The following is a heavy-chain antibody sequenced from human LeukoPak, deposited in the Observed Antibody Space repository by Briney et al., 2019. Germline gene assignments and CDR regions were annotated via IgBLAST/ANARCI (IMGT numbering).Heavy chain of an antibody. CDR1: GFTFSDYT. CDR2: ISRSSSYI. CDR3: AKDLGV. V-gene: IGHV3-21*01. J-gene: IGHJ3*01. Sequence: GGSLRLSCAASGFTFSDYTMNWVRQAPGKGLEWVSSISRSSSYIYYPDSVKGRFTISRDNSKNTLYLQMNSLRPEDTAVYYCAKDLGVWGQGTMVTVSS.